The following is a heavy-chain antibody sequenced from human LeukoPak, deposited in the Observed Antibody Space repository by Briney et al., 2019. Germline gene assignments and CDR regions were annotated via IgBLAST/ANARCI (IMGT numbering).Heavy chain of an antibody. CDR1: GGSISSYY. V-gene: IGHV4-59*12. D-gene: IGHD3-3*01. J-gene: IGHJ6*02. CDR2: IYYSGTT. Sequence: PSETLSLTCTVSGGSISSYYWSWIRQPPGKGLEWIGYIYYSGTTNYNPSLKSRVTISVDTSKNQFSLKLSSVTAADTAVYYCARGLSVRFLEWLLYGGPMDVWGQGTTVTVSS. CDR3: ARGLSVRFLEWLLYGGPMDV.